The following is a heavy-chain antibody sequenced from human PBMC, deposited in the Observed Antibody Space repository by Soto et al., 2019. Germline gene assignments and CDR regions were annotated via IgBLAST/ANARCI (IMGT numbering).Heavy chain of an antibody. V-gene: IGHV4-59*01. D-gene: IGHD6-25*01. J-gene: IGHJ2*01. CDR2: ISYSGNS. Sequence: QVQLQESGPGLVKASETLSLTCTVSGDSITRNYWSWIRQPPGKGLEWIGYISYSGNSNYNPSLKSRLTISVDTSKYTFPLRPTSVAAVVTAMFCCARGPVGAAEVGKWYFDLWGRGALVAVSS. CDR3: ARGPVGAAEVGKWYFDL. CDR1: GDSITRNY.